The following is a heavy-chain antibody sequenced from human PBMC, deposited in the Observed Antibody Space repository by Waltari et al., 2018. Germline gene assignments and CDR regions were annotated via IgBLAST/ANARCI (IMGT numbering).Heavy chain of an antibody. CDR3: ARDWGGYDFNLS. J-gene: IGHJ4*02. Sequence: QVQLVRSGAEVKNTGSAVKVSCKASGGTFSSYAISWVRQAPGQGLEWMGRIIPIVGTANYAQKFQGRVTITADKSTSTAYMELSSLRSEDTAVYYCARDWGGYDFNLSWGQGTLVTVSS. V-gene: IGHV1-69*08. CDR1: GGTFSSYA. CDR2: IIPIVGTA. D-gene: IGHD5-12*01.